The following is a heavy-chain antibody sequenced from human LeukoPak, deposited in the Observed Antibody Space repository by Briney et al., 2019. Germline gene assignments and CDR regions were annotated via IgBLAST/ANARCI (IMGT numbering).Heavy chain of an antibody. D-gene: IGHD5/OR15-5a*01. CDR1: GFTFSDYF. Sequence: GGSLRLSCTSSGFTFSDYFMSWIRQAPGKGLEWVSYISTSGSTIYYTDSVKGRFTISRDNAKNTLYLQMNSLRAEDTAVYYCARGIAKSTLNAFDIWGQGTMVTVSS. V-gene: IGHV3-11*04. CDR3: ARGIAKSTLNAFDI. CDR2: ISTSGSTI. J-gene: IGHJ3*02.